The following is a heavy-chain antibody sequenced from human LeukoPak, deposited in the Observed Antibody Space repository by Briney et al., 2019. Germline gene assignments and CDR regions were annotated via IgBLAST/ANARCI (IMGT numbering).Heavy chain of an antibody. D-gene: IGHD2-2*02. CDR2: MNPNSGNT. V-gene: IGHV1-8*03. CDR3: ARGVNQLLYPRHRRHYYYYMDV. J-gene: IGHJ6*03. CDR1: GYTFTSYD. Sequence: ASVKVSCKASGYTFTSYDINWVRQATGQGLEWMGWMNPNSGNTGYAQKFQGRVTITRNTSISTAYMELSSLRSEDTAVYYCARGVNQLLYPRHRRHYYYYMDVWGKGTTVTVSS.